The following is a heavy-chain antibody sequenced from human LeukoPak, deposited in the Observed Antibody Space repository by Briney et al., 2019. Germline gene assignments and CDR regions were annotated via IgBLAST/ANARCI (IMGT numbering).Heavy chain of an antibody. CDR1: GFTFSSYA. Sequence: GGSLRLSCAASGFTFSSYAMGWVRQAPGKGLEWVSAISGSGGSTYYADSVKGRFTISRDNSKNTLYLQINSLRAEDTAVYYCARFSYDSSGYYYHFDYWGQGTLVTVSS. J-gene: IGHJ4*02. CDR2: ISGSGGST. V-gene: IGHV3-23*01. CDR3: ARFSYDSSGYYYHFDY. D-gene: IGHD3-22*01.